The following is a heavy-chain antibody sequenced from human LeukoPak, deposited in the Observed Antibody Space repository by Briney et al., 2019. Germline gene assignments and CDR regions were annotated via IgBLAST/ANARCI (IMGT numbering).Heavy chain of an antibody. Sequence: SETQSLTCTVSGGSISSYYWSWIRQPPGKGLEWIGYIYYSGGTNYNPSLKSRVTISVDTSKNQFSLKLSSVTAADTAVYYCASVGVYCSSTSCYHGMDVWGQGTTVTVSS. CDR3: ASVGVYCSSTSCYHGMDV. CDR2: IYYSGGT. J-gene: IGHJ6*02. V-gene: IGHV4-59*12. D-gene: IGHD2-2*01. CDR1: GGSISSYY.